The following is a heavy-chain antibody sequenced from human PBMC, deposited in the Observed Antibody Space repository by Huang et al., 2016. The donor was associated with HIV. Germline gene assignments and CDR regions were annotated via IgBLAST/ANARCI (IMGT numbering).Heavy chain of an antibody. CDR2: INPNIGGT. J-gene: IGHJ3*02. D-gene: IGHD3-3*02. Sequence: QVQLVQSGAEVKKPGASVKVSCKASGYTFTGYYMHWVRQAPGQGLEWMGRINPNIGGTNYAEKLQGRVTMTRDTSISTAYMGLSRLRSDDTAVYYCTRSFLEWLAGAFDIWGQGTMVTVSS. CDR3: TRSFLEWLAGAFDI. CDR1: GYTFTGYY. V-gene: IGHV1-2*06.